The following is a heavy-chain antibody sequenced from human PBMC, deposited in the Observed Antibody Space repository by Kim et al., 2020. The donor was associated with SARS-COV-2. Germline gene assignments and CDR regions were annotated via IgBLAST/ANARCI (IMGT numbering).Heavy chain of an antibody. J-gene: IGHJ3*02. CDR3: ARGYYDILTGSHDAFDI. D-gene: IGHD3-9*01. CDR2: IYYSGST. Sequence: SETLSLTCTVSGGSISSSSYYWGWIRQPPGKGLEWIGSIYYSGSTYYNPSLKSRVTISVDTSKNQFSLKLSSVTAADTAVYYCARGYYDILTGSHDAFDIWGQGTMVTVPS. V-gene: IGHV4-39*07. CDR1: GGSISSSSYY.